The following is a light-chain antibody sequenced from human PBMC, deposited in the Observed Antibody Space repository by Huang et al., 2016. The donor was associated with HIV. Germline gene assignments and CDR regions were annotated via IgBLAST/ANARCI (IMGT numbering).Light chain of an antibody. CDR2: DAS. J-gene: IGKJ2*01. CDR3: QQRTSWPT. V-gene: IGKV3-11*01. CDR1: QNVSSY. Sequence: EVVFTQSPDTLSLSPGERATLSCRASQNVSSYVAWYQQKAGQTPSLLIYDASNRATGIPARCSGGGAGTDFTLTISSLEPIDSAVYYCQQRTSWPTFGQGTKLEI.